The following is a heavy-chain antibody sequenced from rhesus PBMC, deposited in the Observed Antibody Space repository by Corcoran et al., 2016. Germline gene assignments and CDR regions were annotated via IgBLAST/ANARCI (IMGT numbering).Heavy chain of an antibody. J-gene: IGHJ4*01. CDR1: GGSISGYSY. CDR3: ARSYYDSGYNY. V-gene: IGHV4-73*01. Sequence: QVKLQQWGEGLVKPSETLSLTCAVYGGSISGYSYWSWIRQPPGKGLEWIGYIYGNSASTNYNPSLKNRVTISKDTSKNQFSLKLSSVTAADTAVYYCARSYYDSGYNYWGQGVLVTVSS. CDR2: IYGNSAST. D-gene: IGHD3-28*01.